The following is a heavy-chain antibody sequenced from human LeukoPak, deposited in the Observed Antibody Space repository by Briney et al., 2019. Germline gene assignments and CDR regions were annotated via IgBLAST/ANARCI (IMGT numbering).Heavy chain of an antibody. D-gene: IGHD5-12*01. J-gene: IGHJ6*02. V-gene: IGHV3-23*01. Sequence: PGRSLRLSCAASGFTFSSYAMSWVRQAPGKGLEWVSAISGSGGSTYYADSVKGRFTISRDNSKNTLYLQMNSLRAEDTAVYYCAKRAYSGYEAYAMDVWGQGTTVTVSS. CDR1: GFTFSSYA. CDR2: ISGSGGST. CDR3: AKRAYSGYEAYAMDV.